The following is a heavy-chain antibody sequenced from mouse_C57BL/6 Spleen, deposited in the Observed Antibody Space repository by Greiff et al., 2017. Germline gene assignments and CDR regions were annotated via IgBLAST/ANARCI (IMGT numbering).Heavy chain of an antibody. CDR2: IWSGGST. CDR1: GFSLTSYG. D-gene: IGHD1-1*01. CDR3: ARRFTTDYYAMDY. V-gene: IGHV2-2*01. Sequence: VQVVESGPGLVQPSQSLSITCTVSGFSLTSYGVHWVRQSPGKGLEWLGVIWSGGSTDYNAAFISRLSISKDNSKSQVFFKMNSLQADDTAIYYCARRFTTDYYAMDYWGQGTSVTVSS. J-gene: IGHJ4*01.